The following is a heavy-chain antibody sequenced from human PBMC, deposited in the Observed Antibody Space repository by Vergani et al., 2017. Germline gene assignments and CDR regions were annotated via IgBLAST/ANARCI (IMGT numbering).Heavy chain of an antibody. Sequence: VQLVESGGGVVQPGRSLRLSCAASGFTFSSYGMHWVRQAPGKGLEWVSAISGHGDRTYYADSVKGRFTISRDNTKNLLILQMKTLKVDDTATYYCGRKQSPASLMDKPIDIWGQGTLVTVSS. V-gene: IGHV3-23*04. D-gene: IGHD1/OR15-1a*01. CDR1: GFTFSSYG. CDR2: ISGHGDRT. J-gene: IGHJ5*02. CDR3: GRKQSPASLMDKPIDI.